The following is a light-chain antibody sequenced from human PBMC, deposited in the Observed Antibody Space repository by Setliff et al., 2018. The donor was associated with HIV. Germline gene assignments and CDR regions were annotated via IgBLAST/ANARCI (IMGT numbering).Light chain of an antibody. CDR2: EVT. J-gene: IGLJ1*01. CDR1: SSDVGNYNL. CDR3: CSYAGSSTYV. V-gene: IGLV2-23*02. Sequence: QFVLTQPASVSGSPGQSITIPCTGTSSDVGNYNLVSWYQQHPGTAPKLIIYEVTKRPSGVSNRFSGSKSGNTASLTISGLQAEDESDYYCCSYAGSSTYVFGSGTKVTVL.